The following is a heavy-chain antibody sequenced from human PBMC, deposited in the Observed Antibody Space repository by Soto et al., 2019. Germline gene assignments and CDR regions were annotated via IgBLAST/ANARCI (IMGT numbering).Heavy chain of an antibody. CDR3: ARYSSSFSCSDV. D-gene: IGHD6-6*01. J-gene: IGHJ6*02. V-gene: IGHV3-48*03. CDR2: ISSSGSTI. Sequence: SCAASGFTFSSYEMNWVRQAPGKGLEWVSYISSSGSTIYYADSVKGRFTISRDNAKNSLYLQMNSLRAEDTAVYYCARYSSSFSCSDVWGQGTTVTVSS. CDR1: GFTFSSYE.